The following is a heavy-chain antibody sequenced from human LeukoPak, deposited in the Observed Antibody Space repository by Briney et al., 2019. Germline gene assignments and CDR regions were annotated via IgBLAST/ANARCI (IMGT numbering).Heavy chain of an antibody. CDR3: ARDSVKTGTRGRYFDY. CDR2: IYYSGST. Sequence: SETLSLTCTVSGGSISSGGYYWSWHRQHPGKGLEWIGYIYYSGSTYYNPSLKSRVTISVDTSKNQFSLKLSSVTAADTAVYYCARDSVKTGTRGRYFDYWGQGTLVTVSS. D-gene: IGHD1-1*01. V-gene: IGHV4-31*03. J-gene: IGHJ4*02. CDR1: GGSISSGGYY.